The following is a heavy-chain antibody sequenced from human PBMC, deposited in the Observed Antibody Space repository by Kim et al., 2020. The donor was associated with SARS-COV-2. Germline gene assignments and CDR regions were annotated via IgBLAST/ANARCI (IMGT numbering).Heavy chain of an antibody. CDR1: GETFSSYN. D-gene: IGHD3-10*01. CDR2: IIPMVGIP. V-gene: IGHV1-69*02. Sequence: SVKVSCKVFGETFSSYNINWVRQAPGQGLEWMGRIIPMVGIPDYAQKFQGRVTITADRSTSTAYLDVSSLTSEDTAVYYCARPAGGFGDCLDYLGLGTLVTVSS. CDR3: ARPAGGFGDCLDY. J-gene: IGHJ4*02.